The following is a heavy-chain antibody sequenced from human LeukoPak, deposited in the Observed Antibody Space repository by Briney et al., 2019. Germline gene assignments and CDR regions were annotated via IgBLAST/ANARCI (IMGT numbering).Heavy chain of an antibody. CDR3: ARSSGWYRADY. D-gene: IGHD6-19*01. CDR1: GGSISSSSYY. CDR2: IYYSGST. J-gene: IGHJ4*02. Sequence: SETLSLTCTVSGGSISSSSYYWGWIRQPPGKGLEWIGSIYYSGSTYYNPSLKSRVTISVDTSKNQFSLKLSSVTAADTAVYYCARSSGWYRADYWGQGTLVTVSS. V-gene: IGHV4-39*01.